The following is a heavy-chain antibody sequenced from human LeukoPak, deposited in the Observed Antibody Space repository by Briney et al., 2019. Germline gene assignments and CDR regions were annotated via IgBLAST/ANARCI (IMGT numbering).Heavy chain of an antibody. Sequence: SETLSLTCTVTIGPIVKYYWSWIRQPPGKGLEWIGYMYYSGSTNYNPSLKSRVTISVDTSKNQLSLKLSYVTAADTAVYCCAIVNRAYDEFWRAYYSDNWYDPWGQGTLVIVSS. J-gene: IGHJ5*02. CDR3: AIVNRAYDEFWRAYYSDNWYDP. D-gene: IGHD3-3*01. V-gene: IGHV4-59*01. CDR1: IGPIVKYY. CDR2: MYYSGST.